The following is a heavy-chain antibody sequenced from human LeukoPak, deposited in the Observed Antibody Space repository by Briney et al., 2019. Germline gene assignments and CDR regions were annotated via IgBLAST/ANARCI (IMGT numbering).Heavy chain of an antibody. CDR3: VRESSGAVDY. V-gene: IGHV3-74*01. Sequence: PGGSLRLSCAASGFTFSTYWMQWVRQGPGKGLVWVSRINRDGNPTTYADFVKGRFTISRDNVKNTLYLQMNSLRAEDTAVYYCVRESSGAVDYWGQGTLVTVSS. CDR1: GFTFSTYW. CDR2: INRDGNPT. D-gene: IGHD1-26*01. J-gene: IGHJ4*02.